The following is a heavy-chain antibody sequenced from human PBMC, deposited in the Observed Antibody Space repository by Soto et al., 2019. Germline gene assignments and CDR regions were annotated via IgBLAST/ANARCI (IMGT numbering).Heavy chain of an antibody. CDR3: ARTGDYYYVMDF. CDR2: INPNSGGT. CDR1: GYTFTGYY. Sequence: ASVKVSCKASGYTFTGYYMHWVRQAPGQGLEWMGWINPNSGGTNYAQKFQGWVTMTRDTSISTAYMELSRLRSDDTAVYYCARTGDYYYVMDFWGQGTTVTVSS. V-gene: IGHV1-2*04. J-gene: IGHJ6*02. D-gene: IGHD7-27*01.